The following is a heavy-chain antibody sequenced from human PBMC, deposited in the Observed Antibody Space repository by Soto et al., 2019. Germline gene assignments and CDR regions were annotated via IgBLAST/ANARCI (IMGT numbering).Heavy chain of an antibody. V-gene: IGHV1-2*02. J-gene: IGHJ6*02. CDR2: INPNSGGT. Sequence: ASGRSPARLLDSPSPATMHWVRQAPGQGLEWMGWINPNSGGTNYAQKFQGRVTMTRDTSISTAYLELSRLRSEDTAVYYCARDCTISGVVILHGMDVRGQGNSVTVS. CDR3: ARDCTISGVVILHGMDV. D-gene: IGHD3-3*01. CDR1: DSPSPAT.